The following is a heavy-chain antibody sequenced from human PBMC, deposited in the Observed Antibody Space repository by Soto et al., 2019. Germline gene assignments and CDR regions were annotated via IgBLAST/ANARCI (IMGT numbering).Heavy chain of an antibody. D-gene: IGHD1-1*01. CDR1: GFSLSTSGVG. J-gene: IGHJ4*02. V-gene: IGHV2-5*02. Sequence: QITLKESGPTRVKPTQTLTLTCTFSGFSLSTSGVGVGWMRQPPGKALERLALIYWDDDKRYSPSLKSRLTITNDTSKNQVVLTMTNVDPVDTATYYCAHRPGLHGTWNGGYFDFWGQGALVTVSS. CDR3: AHRPGLHGTWNGGYFDF. CDR2: IYWDDDK.